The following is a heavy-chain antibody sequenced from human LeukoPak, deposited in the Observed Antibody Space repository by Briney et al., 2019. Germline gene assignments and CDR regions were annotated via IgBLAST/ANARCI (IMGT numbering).Heavy chain of an antibody. CDR2: IYYSGST. Sequence: SETLSLTCTVSGGSISSYYWSWIRQPPGKGLEWIGYIYYSGSTYYNPSLKSRVTISVDTSKNQFSLKLSSVTAADTAVYYCARVGRTVKYYYGSGSYYNYYFDYWGQGTLVTVSS. D-gene: IGHD3-10*01. CDR1: GGSISSYY. J-gene: IGHJ4*02. V-gene: IGHV4-59*08. CDR3: ARVGRTVKYYYGSGSYYNYYFDY.